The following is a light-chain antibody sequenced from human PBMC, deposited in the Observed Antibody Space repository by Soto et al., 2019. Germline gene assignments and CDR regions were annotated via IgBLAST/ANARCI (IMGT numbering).Light chain of an antibody. CDR3: QQYLSYPYP. CDR1: QGISSN. Sequence: AIRMTQSPAPFSSSTGDRVTITCRASQGISSNLAWYQQKPGKAPKLLIYAAATLQRGATQRFSASRSGTDYTLTISHMQSEDCATYYCQQYLSYPYPFGQGTKLEL. V-gene: IGKV1-8*01. J-gene: IGKJ2*01. CDR2: AAA.